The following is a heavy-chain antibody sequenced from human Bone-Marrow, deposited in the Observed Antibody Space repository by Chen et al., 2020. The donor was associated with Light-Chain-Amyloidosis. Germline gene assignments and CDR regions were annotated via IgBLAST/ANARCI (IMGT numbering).Heavy chain of an antibody. D-gene: IGHD5-12*01. CDR1: GYTFPNYW. V-gene: IGHV5-51*01. CDR2: IYPDDSSS. Sequence: EVQLGQSGPEVKKPGESLKISCKGSGYTFPNYWIGWVRQMPGKGLEWMGVIYPDDSSSRYSPSFEGQVTISADKSITTAYLQWRSLKASDTAMYYCARRRDGYNFDYWGQGTLVTVSS. CDR3: ARRRDGYNFDY. J-gene: IGHJ4*02.